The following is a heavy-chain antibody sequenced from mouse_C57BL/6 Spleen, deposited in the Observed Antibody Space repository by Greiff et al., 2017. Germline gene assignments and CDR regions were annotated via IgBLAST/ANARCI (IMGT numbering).Heavy chain of an antibody. V-gene: IGHV1-76*01. D-gene: IGHD2-5*01. CDR3: ARGDRNYSGWFAY. CDR1: GYTFTDYY. CDR2: IYPGSGNT. Sequence: QVHVKQSGAELVRPGASVKLSCKASGYTFTDYYINWVKQRPGQGLEWIARIYPGSGNTYYNEKFKGKATLTAEKSSSTAYMQLSSLTSEDSAVYFCARGDRNYSGWFAYWGQGTLVTVSA. J-gene: IGHJ3*01.